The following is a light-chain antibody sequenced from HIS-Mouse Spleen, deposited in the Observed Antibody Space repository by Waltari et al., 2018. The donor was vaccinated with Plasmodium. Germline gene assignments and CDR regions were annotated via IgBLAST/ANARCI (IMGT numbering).Light chain of an antibody. J-gene: IGLJ3*02. CDR3: SSYTSSSTLEV. CDR2: EVS. Sequence: QSALTQPASVSGSPGPSITISCPGTRSAVGGYNYVSWYQQHPGKAPKLMIYEVSSRPSGVSNRFSGSKSGNTASLTISGLQAEDEADYYCSSYTSSSTLEVFGGGTKLTVL. CDR1: RSAVGGYNY. V-gene: IGLV2-14*01.